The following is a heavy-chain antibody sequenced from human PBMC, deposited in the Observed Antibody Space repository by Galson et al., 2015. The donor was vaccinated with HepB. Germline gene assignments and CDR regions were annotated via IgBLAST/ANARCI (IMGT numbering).Heavy chain of an antibody. CDR3: ARILEYSSGGWFDP. CDR1: GFSLSTSGMC. CDR2: IDWDDDK. Sequence: PALVKPTQTLTLTCTFSGFSLSTSGMCVSWIRQPPGKALEWLALIDWDDDKYYSTSLKTRLTISKDTSKNQVVLTMTNMDPVDTATYYCARILEYSSGGWFDPWGQGTLVTVSS. D-gene: IGHD6-25*01. J-gene: IGHJ5*02. V-gene: IGHV2-70*01.